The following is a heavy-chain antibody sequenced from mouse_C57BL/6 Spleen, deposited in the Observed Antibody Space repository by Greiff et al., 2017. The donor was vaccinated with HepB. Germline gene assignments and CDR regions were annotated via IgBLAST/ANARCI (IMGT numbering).Heavy chain of an antibody. D-gene: IGHD1-1*01. CDR1: GYTFTDYN. V-gene: IGHV1-18*01. CDR2: INPNNGGT. Sequence: VQLKESGPELVKPGASVKIPCKASGYTFTDYNMDWVKQSHGKSLEWIGDINPNNGGTIYNQKFKGKATLTVDKSSSTAYMELRSLTSEDTAVYYCARAIYYGSSYAMDYWGQGTSVTVSS. CDR3: ARAIYYGSSYAMDY. J-gene: IGHJ4*01.